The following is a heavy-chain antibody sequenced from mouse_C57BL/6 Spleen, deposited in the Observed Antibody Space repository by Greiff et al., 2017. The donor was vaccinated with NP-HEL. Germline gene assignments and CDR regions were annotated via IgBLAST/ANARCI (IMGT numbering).Heavy chain of an antibody. J-gene: IGHJ2*01. CDR3: ARYGRYYFDY. CDR2: INYDGSST. D-gene: IGHD1-1*01. V-gene: IGHV5-16*01. Sequence: EVQLQESEGGLVQPGSSMKLSCTASGFTFSDYYMAWVRQVPEKGLEWVANINYDGSSTYYLDSLKSRFIISRDNAKNILYLQMSSLKSEDTATYYCARYGRYYFDYWGQGTTLTVSS. CDR1: GFTFSDYY.